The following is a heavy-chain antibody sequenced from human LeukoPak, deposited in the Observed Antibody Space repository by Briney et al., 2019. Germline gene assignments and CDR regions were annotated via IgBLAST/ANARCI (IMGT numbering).Heavy chain of an antibody. Sequence: SETLSLTCTVSGGSLSSYYWGWLRQLPGKGREWIGYIYYSGSTNYNPSLTSRATISVDTSKIQLSLTLSSVTAADTAVYYRARPQAVTRAVDIWDQGTMVTVSS. CDR1: GGSLSSYY. CDR3: ARPQAVTRAVDI. V-gene: IGHV4-59*01. CDR2: IYYSGST. J-gene: IGHJ3*02. D-gene: IGHD4-17*01.